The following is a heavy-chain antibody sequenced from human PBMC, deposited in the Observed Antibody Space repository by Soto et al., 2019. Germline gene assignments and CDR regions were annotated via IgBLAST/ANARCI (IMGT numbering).Heavy chain of an antibody. V-gene: IGHV4-30-4*01. CDR3: ARWFYDSSAPHGMDV. Sequence: SETLSLTCTVSGCSISSGDYYWSWIRQPPGKGLEWIGYIYYSGSTYYNPSLKSRVTISVDTSKNQFSLKLSSVTAADTAVYYCARWFYDSSAPHGMDVWGQGTTVTVSS. D-gene: IGHD3-22*01. CDR2: IYYSGST. J-gene: IGHJ6*02. CDR1: GCSISSGDYY.